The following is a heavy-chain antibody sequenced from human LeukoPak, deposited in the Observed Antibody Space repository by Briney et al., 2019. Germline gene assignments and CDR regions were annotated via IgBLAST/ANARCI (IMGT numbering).Heavy chain of an antibody. CDR1: GYTFTGYY. V-gene: IGHV1-2*02. Sequence: GASVKVSCKASGYTFTGYYMHWVRQAPGQGLEWMGWINPNSGGTNYAQKFQGRVTMTRDTSISTAYMELSRLRSDDTAVYYCARDLSDTAMVSNWFDPWGQGTLVTVSS. CDR3: ARDLSDTAMVSNWFDP. D-gene: IGHD5-18*01. J-gene: IGHJ5*02. CDR2: INPNSGGT.